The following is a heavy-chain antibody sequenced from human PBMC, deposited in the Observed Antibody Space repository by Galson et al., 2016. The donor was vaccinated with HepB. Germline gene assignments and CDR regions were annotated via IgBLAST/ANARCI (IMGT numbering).Heavy chain of an antibody. Sequence: FTFSSYSMNWVRQAPGKGLEWVSYISVYRTIYYADSVKGRFTISRDNARNSLYLQMNTLRADDTAVYYCARSVEGHFDYWGQGILVTVSS. CDR2: ISVYRTI. J-gene: IGHJ4*02. CDR3: ARSVEGHFDY. CDR1: FTFSSYS. V-gene: IGHV3-48*04. D-gene: IGHD1-1*01.